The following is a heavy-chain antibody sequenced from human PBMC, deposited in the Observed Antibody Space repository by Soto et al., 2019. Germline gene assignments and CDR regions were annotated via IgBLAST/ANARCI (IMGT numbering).Heavy chain of an antibody. CDR2: IYYSGST. CDR1: GGSISSGGYY. J-gene: IGHJ5*02. V-gene: IGHV4-31*03. Sequence: QVQLQESGPGLVKPSQTLSHTCTVSGGSISSGGYYWSWIRQHPGKGLEWIGYIYYSGSTYYNPSLKSRVTISVDTSKNQFSLKLSSVTAADTDVYYCARGSYYDSSGYYGPWGQGTLVTVSS. CDR3: ARGSYYDSSGYYGP. D-gene: IGHD3-22*01.